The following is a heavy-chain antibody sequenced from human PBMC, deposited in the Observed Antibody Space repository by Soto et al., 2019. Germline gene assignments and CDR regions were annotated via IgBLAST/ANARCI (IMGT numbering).Heavy chain of an antibody. Sequence: SETQCLTYSVSWGPISHHYYTWIRQPPGKGLEWIGYAFYSGDTNYNPSLKSRVSISIDTSKNQLSLKLTSVTATDTAVYYCARGSGWLDYWGQGALVTVSS. CDR1: WGPISHHY. V-gene: IGHV4-59*08. J-gene: IGHJ4*02. D-gene: IGHD6-19*01. CDR2: AFYSGDT. CDR3: ARGSGWLDY.